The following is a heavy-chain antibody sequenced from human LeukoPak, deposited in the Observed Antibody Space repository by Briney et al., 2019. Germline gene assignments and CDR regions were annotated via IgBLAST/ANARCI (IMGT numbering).Heavy chain of an antibody. J-gene: IGHJ4*02. CDR2: IRYDGSNK. D-gene: IGHD4-17*01. CDR3: AKDATTVTTFYFDY. CDR1: GFTFSSYW. V-gene: IGHV3-30*02. Sequence: PGGSLRLSCAASGFTFSSYWMSWVRQAPGKGLEWVAFIRYDGSNKYYADSVKGRFTISRDNSKNTLYLQMNSLRAEDTAVYYCAKDATTVTTFYFDYWGQGTLVTVSS.